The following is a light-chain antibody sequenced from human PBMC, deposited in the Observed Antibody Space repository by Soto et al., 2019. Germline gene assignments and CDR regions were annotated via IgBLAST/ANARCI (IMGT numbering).Light chain of an antibody. CDR1: SSDIGAYDY. V-gene: IGLV2-8*01. Sequence: SVLTQPASRSGSPGQSITISCTGTSSDIGAYDYVSWYQQHPGKAPKLMIYEVTKRPSGVPDRFSGSKSGNTASLTVSGLQAEDEADYYCSSYAGSNNFVFGTGTKATVL. CDR3: SSYAGSNNFV. J-gene: IGLJ1*01. CDR2: EVT.